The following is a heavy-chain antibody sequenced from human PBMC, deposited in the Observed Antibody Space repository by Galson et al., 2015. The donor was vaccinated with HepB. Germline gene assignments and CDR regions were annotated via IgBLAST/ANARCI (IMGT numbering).Heavy chain of an antibody. CDR1: GGTFSSYA. CDR3: AREGYNTGLPTPFDF. V-gene: IGHV1-69*13. J-gene: IGHJ4*02. CDR2: IIPIFGKA. Sequence: QSGAEVKKPGSSVKVSCKASGGTFSSYAISWVRQAPGQGLEWMGGIIPIFGKANYAQKFQGRVTITADESTSTAYMELSSLRSEDTAVYYCAREGYNTGLPTPFDFWGQGTLVTVSS. D-gene: IGHD6-19*01.